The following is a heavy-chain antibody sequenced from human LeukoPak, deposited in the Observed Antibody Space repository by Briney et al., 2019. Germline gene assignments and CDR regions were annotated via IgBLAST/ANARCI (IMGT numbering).Heavy chain of an antibody. CDR3: ARDTGIASGSYSSGRDY. CDR1: GYTFTSYY. D-gene: IGHD1-26*01. J-gene: IGHJ4*02. V-gene: IGHV1-46*01. Sequence: EASVKVSCKASGYTFTSYYMHWVRQAPGQGLEWMGIINPSGGSTSYAQKFQGRVTMTRDTSTSTVYMELSSLRSEDTAVYYCARDTGIASGSYSSGRDYWGQGTLVTVSS. CDR2: INPSGGST.